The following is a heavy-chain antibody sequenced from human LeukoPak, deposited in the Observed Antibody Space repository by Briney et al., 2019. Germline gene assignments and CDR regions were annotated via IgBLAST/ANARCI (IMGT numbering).Heavy chain of an antibody. CDR2: TGSTGVST. CDR1: GFTFSSYA. D-gene: IGHD2-2*01. Sequence: PGGSLRLSCAASGFTFSSYAMNSVRQAPGKGLGWVSGTGSTGVSTFYADSVKGRFTVSRDNSKNTLSLQMNSLRAEDTAVYYCAKDPGVVPAHYFDYWGQGTLVTVSS. CDR3: AKDPGVVPAHYFDY. V-gene: IGHV3-23*01. J-gene: IGHJ4*02.